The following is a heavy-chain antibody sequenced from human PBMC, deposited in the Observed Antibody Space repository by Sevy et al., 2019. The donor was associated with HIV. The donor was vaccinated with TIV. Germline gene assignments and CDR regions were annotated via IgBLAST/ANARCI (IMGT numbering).Heavy chain of an antibody. Sequence: GESLKISCAASGFTFSSYWMSWVRQAPGKGLEWVANIKQDGSEKYYVDSVKGRFTISRDNAKNSLYLQMNSLRAEDTAVYYCARRGPRIAVAGTSFDYWGQGTLVTVSS. V-gene: IGHV3-7*01. J-gene: IGHJ4*02. CDR3: ARRGPRIAVAGTSFDY. D-gene: IGHD6-19*01. CDR2: IKQDGSEK. CDR1: GFTFSSYW.